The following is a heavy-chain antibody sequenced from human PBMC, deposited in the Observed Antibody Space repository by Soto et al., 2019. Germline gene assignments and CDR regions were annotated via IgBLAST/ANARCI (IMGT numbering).Heavy chain of an antibody. V-gene: IGHV3-23*01. CDR3: TKDNNWDDHG. Sequence: GGSLRLSCAASGFPFSTNAMTWVRQAPGKGLEWVSIIGGDSRTTFYADSVKGRFTVSRDNSKNTVYLDMNSLRGEDTAIYYCTKDNNWDDHGWGQGTLVTVSS. J-gene: IGHJ4*02. CDR2: IGGDSRTT. CDR1: GFPFSTNA. D-gene: IGHD1-1*01.